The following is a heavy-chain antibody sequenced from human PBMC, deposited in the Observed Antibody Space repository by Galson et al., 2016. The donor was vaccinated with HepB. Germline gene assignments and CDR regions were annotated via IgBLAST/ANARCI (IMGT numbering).Heavy chain of an antibody. CDR2: IYPGDSET. J-gene: IGHJ4*02. CDR1: GYNFDNYW. CDR3: ARHTEVGATKY. D-gene: IGHD1-26*01. V-gene: IGHV5-51*01. Sequence: QSGAEVKKPGDSLKISCRTSGYNFDNYWIGWVRQMPGKGLEWMAIIYPGDSETKYSPSFQGQVTISADKSISTAFLQWSSLKASDTAMYYCARHTEVGATKYWGRGTLVTVSS.